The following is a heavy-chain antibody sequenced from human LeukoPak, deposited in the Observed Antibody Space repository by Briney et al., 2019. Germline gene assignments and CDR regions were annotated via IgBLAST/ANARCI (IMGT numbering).Heavy chain of an antibody. J-gene: IGHJ4*02. D-gene: IGHD1-1*01. CDR1: GGSISSSSYY. CDR2: IYYSGST. Sequence: SETLSLTCTVSGGSISSSSYYWGWIRQPPGKGLEWIGTIYYSGSTYYNPSLKSRITISVGTSKNQFSLKLSSVTAADTAVYYCARGTWPLYYFDYWGQGTLVTVSS. CDR3: ARGTWPLYYFDY. V-gene: IGHV4-39*01.